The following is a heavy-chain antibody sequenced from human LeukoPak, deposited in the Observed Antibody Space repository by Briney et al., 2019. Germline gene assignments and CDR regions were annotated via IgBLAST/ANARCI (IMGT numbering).Heavy chain of an antibody. CDR2: ISGSGGST. CDR1: GFTFSSYA. D-gene: IGHD2-2*01. J-gene: IGHJ3*02. V-gene: IGHV3-23*01. CDR3: AKYGGMIYCSGTSCYYVDI. Sequence: GGSLRLSCAASGFTFSSYAMSWVRQAPGKGLEWVSAISGSGGSTYYADSVKGRFTISRDNSKNTLYLQMNSLRAEDTAVYYCAKYGGMIYCSGTSCYYVDIWGQGTMVTVSS.